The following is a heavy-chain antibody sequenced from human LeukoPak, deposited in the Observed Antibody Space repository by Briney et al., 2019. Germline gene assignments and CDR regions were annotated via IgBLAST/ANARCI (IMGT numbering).Heavy chain of an antibody. CDR1: GYTLTELS. Sequence: SVKVSCKVSGYTLTELSMHWVRQAPGQGLEWMGRIIPILGIANYAQKFQGRVTITADKSTSTAYMELSSLRSEDTAVYYCARDAGSYRFDPWGQGTLVTVSS. V-gene: IGHV1-69*04. CDR2: IIPILGIA. J-gene: IGHJ5*02. D-gene: IGHD3-10*01. CDR3: ARDAGSYRFDP.